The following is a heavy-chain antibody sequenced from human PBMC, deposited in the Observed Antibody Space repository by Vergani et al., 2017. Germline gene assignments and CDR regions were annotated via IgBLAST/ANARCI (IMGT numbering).Heavy chain of an antibody. Sequence: QVQLVQSGAEVKKPGASVKVSCKASGYTFTSYGISWVRQAPGQGLEWMGWISAYNGNTNYAQKLQGRVTMTTDTSTSTAYMELRSLRSDDTAVYYCAREGXKAPSIAAAGGNYYYYYGMDVWGQGTTVTVSS. V-gene: IGHV1-18*01. CDR1: GYTFTSYG. CDR3: AREGXKAPSIAAAGGNYYYYYGMDV. D-gene: IGHD6-13*01. J-gene: IGHJ6*02. CDR2: ISAYNGNT.